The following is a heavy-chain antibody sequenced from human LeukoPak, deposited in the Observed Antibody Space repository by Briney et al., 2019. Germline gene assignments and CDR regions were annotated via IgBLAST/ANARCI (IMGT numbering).Heavy chain of an antibody. CDR1: GDSISSSNW. D-gene: IGHD3-10*01. Sequence: SGTLSLTCAVSGDSISSSNWWSWVRQPPGKGLEWIGQIYHSGSTNYNPSLKSRVTISVDTSKNQFSLKLSSVTAADTAVYYCARAMAALLGYWGQGTLVTVSS. CDR3: ARAMAALLGY. CDR2: IYHSGST. J-gene: IGHJ4*02. V-gene: IGHV4-4*02.